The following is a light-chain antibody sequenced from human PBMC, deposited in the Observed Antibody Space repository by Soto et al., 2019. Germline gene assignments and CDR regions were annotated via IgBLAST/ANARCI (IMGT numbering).Light chain of an antibody. CDR3: QQYGNSPFT. Sequence: EIVLTQSPGTLSLSLGERATLSCRASQSISSTSVAWYQQKPGQAPRLLIYGASTRATGIPDRFSGSESGTDFTLTISRLEPEDFVVYYCQQYGNSPFTFGQGTRLEIK. CDR2: GAS. V-gene: IGKV3-20*01. CDR1: QSISSTS. J-gene: IGKJ5*01.